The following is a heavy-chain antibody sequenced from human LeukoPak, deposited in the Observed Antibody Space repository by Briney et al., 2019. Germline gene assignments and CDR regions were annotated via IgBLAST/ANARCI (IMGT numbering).Heavy chain of an antibody. CDR2: IYYSGST. CDR1: GGSISSYY. CDR3: ARGLVGARYYFDY. V-gene: IGHV4-59*01. J-gene: IGHJ4*02. D-gene: IGHD1-26*01. Sequence: SETLYLTCTVSGGSISSYYWSWIRQPPGKGLEWIGYIYYSGSTNHNPSLKSRVTISVDTSKNQFSLKLSSVTAADTAVYYCARGLVGARYYFDYWGQGTLVTVSS.